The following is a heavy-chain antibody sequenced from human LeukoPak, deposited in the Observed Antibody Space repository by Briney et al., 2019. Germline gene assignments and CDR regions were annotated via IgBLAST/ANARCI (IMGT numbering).Heavy chain of an antibody. D-gene: IGHD3-10*01. Sequence: SETLSLTCTVSGGSISSYCCSWIRQPPGQGLEWIGIIYYSGSTNYNPSLKSRVTISVDTSKNHVSLKLSSVAAADEAVYYCGVSITMVGGVIISYWFDPWGQGTLVTVSS. J-gene: IGHJ5*02. CDR1: GGSISSYC. CDR3: GVSITMVGGVIISYWFDP. CDR2: IYYSGST. V-gene: IGHV4-59*01.